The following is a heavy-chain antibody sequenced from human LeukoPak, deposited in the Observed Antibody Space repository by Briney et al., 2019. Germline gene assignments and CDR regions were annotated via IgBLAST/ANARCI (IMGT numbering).Heavy chain of an antibody. V-gene: IGHV3-30*04. J-gene: IGHJ4*02. Sequence: GGSLRLPCAASGFTFSSYAMHWVRQAPGKGLEWVAVISYDGSNKYYADSVKGRFTISRDNSKNTLYLQMNSLRAEDTAVYYCARVSGPPGWYYFDYWGQGTLVTVSS. CDR3: ARVSGPPGWYYFDY. D-gene: IGHD6-19*01. CDR1: GFTFSSYA. CDR2: ISYDGSNK.